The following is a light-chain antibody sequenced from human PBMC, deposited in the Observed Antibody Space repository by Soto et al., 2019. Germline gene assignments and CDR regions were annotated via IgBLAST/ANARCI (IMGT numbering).Light chain of an antibody. CDR1: QSVSSSY. CDR3: QQYGRSPPWT. V-gene: IGKV3-20*01. Sequence: EIVLTQSPGTLSLSPGERATLSCRASQSVSSSYLAWYQQKPGQAPRLLFYGASNRATGIPDRFSASGSGTDFTLTISRLEPEDLAMYYCQQYGRSPPWTFGQGTKV. J-gene: IGKJ1*01. CDR2: GAS.